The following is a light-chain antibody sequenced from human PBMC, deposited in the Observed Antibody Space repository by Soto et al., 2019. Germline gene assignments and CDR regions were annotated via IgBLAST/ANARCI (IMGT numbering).Light chain of an antibody. CDR2: EGS. CDR3: CSYVDTTVV. V-gene: IGLV2-23*01. Sequence: QSALTQPASVSGFPGQSITISCTGTSSDVGSYDLVSWYLQHPGKAPKLMIYEGSKRPSGVSNRFSGSKSGNTASLTTSGLQAEDEADYYCCSYVDTTVVFGGGTKATVL. J-gene: IGLJ3*02. CDR1: SSDVGSYDL.